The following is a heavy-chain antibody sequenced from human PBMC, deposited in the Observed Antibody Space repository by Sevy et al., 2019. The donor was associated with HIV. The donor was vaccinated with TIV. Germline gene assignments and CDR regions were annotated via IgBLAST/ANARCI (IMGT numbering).Heavy chain of an antibody. J-gene: IGHJ6*02. D-gene: IGHD4-17*01. V-gene: IGHV3-48*03. CDR2: ITSSDRDK. CDR3: ARDHVKDGDLGDYYYYAMDV. CDR1: GFLFSSYE. Sequence: GGSLRLSCTASGFLFSSYEMNWVRQAPGKGLEWVSYITSSDRDKYYSDSVKGRFTISRDNAKNSLYLQMHSLRAEDTAVYYCARDHVKDGDLGDYYYYAMDVWGQGTTVTVSS.